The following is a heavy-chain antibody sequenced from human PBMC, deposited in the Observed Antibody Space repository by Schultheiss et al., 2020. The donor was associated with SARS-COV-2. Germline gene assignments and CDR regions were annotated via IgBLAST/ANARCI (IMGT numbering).Heavy chain of an antibody. Sequence: SETLSLTCAVYGGSFSGYYWSWIRQPPGKGLEWIGSIYYSGSTYYNPSLKSRVTISVDTSKNQFSLKLSSVTAADTAVYYCARGRYSSSWYNRKYWFDPWGQGTLVTVSS. D-gene: IGHD6-13*01. V-gene: IGHV4-34*01. CDR3: ARGRYSSSWYNRKYWFDP. J-gene: IGHJ5*02. CDR1: GGSFSGYY. CDR2: IYYSGST.